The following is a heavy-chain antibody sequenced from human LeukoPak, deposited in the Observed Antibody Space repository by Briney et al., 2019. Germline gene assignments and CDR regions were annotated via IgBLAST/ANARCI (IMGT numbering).Heavy chain of an antibody. CDR2: INQDGRHR. D-gene: IGHD1-26*01. CDR3: ARGGRGWFDP. V-gene: IGHV3-7*01. Sequence: GGSLRLSCVASGFAFSTYWMTWVRQAPGKGLEWVANINQDGRHRYFVNSVEGRFSISRDNAKNSPYLQIDSLRADDTAVYYCARGGRGWFDPWGQGTLVTVSS. CDR1: GFAFSTYW. J-gene: IGHJ5*02.